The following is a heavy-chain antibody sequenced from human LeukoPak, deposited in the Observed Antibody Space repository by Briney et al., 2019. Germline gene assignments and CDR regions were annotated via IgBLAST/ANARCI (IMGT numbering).Heavy chain of an antibody. J-gene: IGHJ4*02. D-gene: IGHD1-1*01. Sequence: GGSLRLSCAASRFTFSSCAMSWARNSPGKGLECVSGISSSGGSTYYADSVKGRFTISRDNSKNTLYLHMNSLRAEDTAVYYCATDPQITNWYDYFDFWGQGTLVTVSS. CDR1: RFTFSSCA. CDR3: ATDPQITNWYDYFDF. V-gene: IGHV3-23*01. CDR2: ISSSGGST.